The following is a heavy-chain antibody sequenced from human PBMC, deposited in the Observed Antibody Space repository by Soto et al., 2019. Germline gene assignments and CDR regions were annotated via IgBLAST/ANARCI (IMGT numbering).Heavy chain of an antibody. Sequence: TGGSLRLSCAASGLTFSSYAMSWVRQAPGKGLEWVSAISGSGGSTYYADSVKGRFTISRDNSKNTLYLQMNSLRAEDTAVFYCAKLPRQGFDYWGQGTLVTVSS. D-gene: IGHD6-25*01. CDR1: GLTFSSYA. V-gene: IGHV3-23*01. CDR3: AKLPRQGFDY. J-gene: IGHJ4*02. CDR2: ISGSGGST.